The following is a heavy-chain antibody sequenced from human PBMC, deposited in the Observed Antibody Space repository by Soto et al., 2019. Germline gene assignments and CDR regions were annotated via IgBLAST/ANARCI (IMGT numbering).Heavy chain of an antibody. CDR2: IYYSGGT. CDR3: ARGAGVRYSGSYVHGMDV. D-gene: IGHD1-26*01. Sequence: PSETLSLTCTVSGGSISSYYWSWIRQPPGKGLEWIGYIYYSGGTNYNPSLKSRVTISVDTSKNHFSLKLTSVTAADTAVYYCARGAGVRYSGSYVHGMDVWGQGTTVTVS. V-gene: IGHV4-59*01. J-gene: IGHJ6*02. CDR1: GGSISSYY.